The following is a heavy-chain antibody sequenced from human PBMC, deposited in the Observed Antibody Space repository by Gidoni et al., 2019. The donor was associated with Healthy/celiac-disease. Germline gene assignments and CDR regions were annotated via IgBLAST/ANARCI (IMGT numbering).Heavy chain of an antibody. CDR2: ISYDGSNK. J-gene: IGHJ4*02. V-gene: IGHV3-30-3*01. CDR1: GFTFRSYA. CDR3: ARDKPLGYGDYELFDY. D-gene: IGHD4-17*01. Sequence: QVQLVESGGGVVQPGRSLRLSCAASGFTFRSYAMHWVRQAPGKGLEWVAVISYDGSNKYYADSVKGRFTISRDNSKNTLYLQMNSLRAEDTAVYYCARDKPLGYGDYELFDYWGQGTLVTVSS.